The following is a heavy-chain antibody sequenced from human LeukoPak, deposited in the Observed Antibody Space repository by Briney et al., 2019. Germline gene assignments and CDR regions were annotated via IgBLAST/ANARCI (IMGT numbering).Heavy chain of an antibody. Sequence: AASVKVSCKASGYTFSGYFIHWVRQAAGQRLEWMGRINADSGGPEYPPNFQGRVTMTRDTSTSTASMELSRLTSDDTAVYYCARDLSSTPNWEFDYWGQGTLVTVSS. V-gene: IGHV1-2*06. D-gene: IGHD7-27*01. CDR2: INADSGGP. CDR3: ARDLSSTPNWEFDY. CDR1: GYTFSGYF. J-gene: IGHJ4*02.